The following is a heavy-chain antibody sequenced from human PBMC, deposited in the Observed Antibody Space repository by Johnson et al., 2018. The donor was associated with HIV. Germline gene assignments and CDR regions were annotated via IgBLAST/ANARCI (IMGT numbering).Heavy chain of an antibody. CDR3: AKRGSTMIGGAGAFDI. V-gene: IGHV3-66*03. D-gene: IGHD3-22*01. CDR1: GFTVSSNY. CDR2: IYSGGST. Sequence: VQLVESGGGLIQPGGSLRLSCAASGFTVSSNYMSWVRQAPGKGLVWVSIIYSGGSTYYADSVKGRFTISRDNSKTTLYLQMNSLRAEDTAVYYCAKRGSTMIGGAGAFDIWGQGTMVTVSP. J-gene: IGHJ3*02.